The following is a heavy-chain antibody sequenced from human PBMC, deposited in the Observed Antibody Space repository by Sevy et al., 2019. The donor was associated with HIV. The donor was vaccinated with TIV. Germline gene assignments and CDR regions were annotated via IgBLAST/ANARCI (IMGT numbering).Heavy chain of an antibody. J-gene: IGHJ4*02. CDR2: ISYDGTNK. D-gene: IGHD1-26*01. Sequence: GGSLRLSCVASGFAFSTHAMHCVRQAPDKGLEWVAVISYDGTNKKYADSVKDRFTISRDNSKNTLYLQMNSLRADDTAVYYCAREVTRWDLHLDYWGQGTPVSVSS. CDR1: GFAFSTHA. CDR3: AREVTRWDLHLDY. V-gene: IGHV3-30-3*01.